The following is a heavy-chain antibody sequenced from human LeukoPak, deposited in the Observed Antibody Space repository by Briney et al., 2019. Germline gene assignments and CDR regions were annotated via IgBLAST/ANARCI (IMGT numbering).Heavy chain of an antibody. J-gene: IGHJ4*02. Sequence: SCPALVKPTQTLTLTCTFSGLSLSTGGMCVGWIRQPPGKALEWLARIDWDNDKYYSTSLKTRLTISKNTSKNQVVLTMTNMDPVDTATYYCARGYYDTSAYIDYWGQGTLVTVSS. CDR1: GLSLSTGGMC. D-gene: IGHD3-22*01. V-gene: IGHV2-70*11. CDR3: ARGYYDTSAYIDY. CDR2: IDWDNDK.